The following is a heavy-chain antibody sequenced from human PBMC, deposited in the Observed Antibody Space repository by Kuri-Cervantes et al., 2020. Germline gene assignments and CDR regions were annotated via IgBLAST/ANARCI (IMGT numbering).Heavy chain of an antibody. CDR2: IIPIFGTA. CDR1: GDTFSSYA. D-gene: IGHD4-11*01. Sequence: SVKVSCKASGDTFSSYAISWVRQAPGQGLEWMGGIIPIFGTANYAQKFQGRVTMTADESTSTAYMELSSLRSEDTAVYYCARETVIDAFDYWGQGTLVTVSS. V-gene: IGHV1-69*13. J-gene: IGHJ4*02. CDR3: ARETVIDAFDY.